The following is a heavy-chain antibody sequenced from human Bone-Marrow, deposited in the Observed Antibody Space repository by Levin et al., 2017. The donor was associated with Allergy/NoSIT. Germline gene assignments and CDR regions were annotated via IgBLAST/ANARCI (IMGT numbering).Heavy chain of an antibody. CDR3: AKEADSSGWYADY. CDR2: LSGGGGST. V-gene: IGHV3-23*01. Sequence: GESLKISCAASGFTFSSYAMSWVRQPPGKGLEWVSALSGGGGSTYSADSVKGRFSISRDNSKNTLYLQMNSLRADDTAVYYCAKEADSSGWYADYWGHGAPVTVSS. J-gene: IGHJ4*01. CDR1: GFTFSSYA. D-gene: IGHD6-19*01.